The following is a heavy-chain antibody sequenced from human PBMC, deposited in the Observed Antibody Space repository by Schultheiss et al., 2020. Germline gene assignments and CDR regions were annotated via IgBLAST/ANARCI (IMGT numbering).Heavy chain of an antibody. J-gene: IGHJ4*02. CDR1: GGSISSYY. V-gene: IGHV4-59*08. D-gene: IGHD3-3*01. Sequence: SETLSLTCTVSGGSISSYYWSWIRQPPGKGLEWIGSLYHSGRSYYNPSLKSRVTITIDTSKNIFSLNLTSVTAADTALYYCARVWSGHTHVDYWGQGTLVTVSS. CDR3: ARVWSGHTHVDY. CDR2: LYHSGRS.